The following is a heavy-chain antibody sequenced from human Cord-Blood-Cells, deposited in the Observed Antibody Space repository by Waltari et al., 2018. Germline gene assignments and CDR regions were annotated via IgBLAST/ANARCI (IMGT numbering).Heavy chain of an antibody. V-gene: IGHV3-21*01. J-gene: IGHJ4*02. D-gene: IGHD4-17*01. CDR2: MSSGSSYI. Sequence: EVQLVESGGGLVKPGGSLRLSCAASGFTFSRYSMNWVRQAPGKGVGGVSSMSSGSSYIDYADAVKGRLTSARDNAKDSLYRQMNSLRAEDTAVYYCAREPDYGDYFDYWGQGTLVTVSS. CDR1: GFTFSRYS. CDR3: AREPDYGDYFDY.